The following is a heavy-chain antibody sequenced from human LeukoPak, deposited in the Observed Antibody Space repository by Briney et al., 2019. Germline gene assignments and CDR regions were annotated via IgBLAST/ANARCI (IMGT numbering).Heavy chain of an antibody. D-gene: IGHD1-7*01. Sequence: SETLSLTCTVSGGSISIYYWSWIRQPPGKGLEWIGYIYYSGSTNYNPSLKSRVTISVDTSKNQFSLNLSSVTAADTAVYYCARHPPTGTTDYWGQGTLVAVSS. CDR3: ARHPPTGTTDY. J-gene: IGHJ4*02. CDR2: IYYSGST. CDR1: GGSISIYY. V-gene: IGHV4-59*08.